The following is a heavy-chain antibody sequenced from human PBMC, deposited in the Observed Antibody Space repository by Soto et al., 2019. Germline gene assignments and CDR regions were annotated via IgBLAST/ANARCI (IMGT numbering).Heavy chain of an antibody. D-gene: IGHD2-2*01. J-gene: IGHJ5*02. V-gene: IGHV1-69*13. CDR1: GGTFSSYP. Sequence: SVNGSWKSAGGTFSSYPIGWVRQAPGQGLECMGWIIPIFGTANYAQKFQGRVTITADESTSTAYMELSSLRPEDTAVYYCARGLPTDIVVVPAATRRPNWFDPWGQGTLVTVSS. CDR3: ARGLPTDIVVVPAATRRPNWFDP. CDR2: IIPIFGTA.